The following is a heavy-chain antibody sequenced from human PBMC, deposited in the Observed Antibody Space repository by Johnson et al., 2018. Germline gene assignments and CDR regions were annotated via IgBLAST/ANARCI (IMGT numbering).Heavy chain of an antibody. CDR3: ARDGNQRAVEW. CDR1: GASISSDY. J-gene: IGHJ4*02. Sequence: QVQLQESGPGLVRPSETLSLTCTVSGASISSDYWSWIRQPPGKRLEWIGLIYNGPRTYFNPSLKSRVIITIDTSKNLLSLKLSSATAADTAVYYCARDGNQRAVEWWGQGTLVTVSS. CDR2: IYNGPRT. V-gene: IGHV4-59*01. D-gene: IGHD1-26*01.